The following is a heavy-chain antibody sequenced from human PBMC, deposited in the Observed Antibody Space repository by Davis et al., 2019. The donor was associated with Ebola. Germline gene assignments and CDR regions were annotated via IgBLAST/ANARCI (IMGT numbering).Heavy chain of an antibody. J-gene: IGHJ4*02. V-gene: IGHV4-34*01. CDR3: TRGGEGLGYRM. D-gene: IGHD3-16*01. CDR2: INHSGST. Sequence: ESLKISCAASGFTFSTYAMSWVRQPPGKGLEWIGEINHSGSTNYNPSLKSRVTISVDTSKNQFSLKLSSVTAADTAVYSWTRGGEGLGYRMWGQGTLVTVSS. CDR1: GFTFSTYA.